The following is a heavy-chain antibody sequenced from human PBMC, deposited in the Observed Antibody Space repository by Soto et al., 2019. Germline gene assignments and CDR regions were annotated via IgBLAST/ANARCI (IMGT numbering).Heavy chain of an antibody. CDR3: AKVYSSSGAGWFDP. J-gene: IGHJ5*02. CDR1: GFTFSSYG. V-gene: IGHV3-30*18. CDR2: ISYDGSNK. D-gene: IGHD6-6*01. Sequence: PGGSLRLSCAASGFTFSSYGMHWVRQAPGKGLEWVAVISYDGSNKYYADSVKGRFTISRDNSKNTLYLQMNSLRAEDTAVYYCAKVYSSSGAGWFDPWGQGTLVTVSS.